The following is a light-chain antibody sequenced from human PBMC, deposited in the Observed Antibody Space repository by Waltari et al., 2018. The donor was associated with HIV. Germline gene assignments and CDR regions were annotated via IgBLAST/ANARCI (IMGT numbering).Light chain of an antibody. V-gene: IGLV1-40*01. CDR3: QSYDSSLRV. J-gene: IGLJ3*02. CDR2: DNI. Sequence: QSVLTQPPSVSGAPGQRVTISCTGSSSNIGAGYDVHWYQQLPGTAPKLLIYDNINRPLGVPDRFAGSKSGTSASLASTGLQAEDEADYYCQSYDSSLRVFGGGTKLTVL. CDR1: SSNIGAGYD.